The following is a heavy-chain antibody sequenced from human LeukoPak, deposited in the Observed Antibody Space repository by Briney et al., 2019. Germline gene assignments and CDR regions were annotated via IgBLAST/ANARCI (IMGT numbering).Heavy chain of an antibody. J-gene: IGHJ4*02. Sequence: ASVKVSCKASSYTFTSYGISWVRQAPRQGLEWMGWISAYNGNTNYAQKLQGRVTMTTDTSTSTAYMELRSLRSDDTAVYYCARVGYDFWSGYYTGGYYFDYWGQGTLVTVSS. CDR1: SYTFTSYG. CDR3: ARVGYDFWSGYYTGGYYFDY. V-gene: IGHV1-18*01. D-gene: IGHD3-3*01. CDR2: ISAYNGNT.